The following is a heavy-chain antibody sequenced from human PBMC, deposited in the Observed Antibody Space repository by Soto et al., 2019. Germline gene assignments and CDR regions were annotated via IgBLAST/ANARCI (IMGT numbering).Heavy chain of an antibody. CDR1: GFTFDDYA. CDR3: AKDRSGGVAVAGYYFYYGMDG. J-gene: IGHJ6*02. Sequence: VPLVESGGGVVQPGRSLRLSCAASGFTFDDYAMHWVRQAPGKGLEWVSGLSWNSGSIGYADSVKGRFTISRDNAKSSLYLQMNSLRAEDTALYYCAKDRSGGVAVAGYYFYYGMDGWGQGTTVTVSS. CDR2: LSWNSGSI. D-gene: IGHD6-19*01. V-gene: IGHV3-9*01.